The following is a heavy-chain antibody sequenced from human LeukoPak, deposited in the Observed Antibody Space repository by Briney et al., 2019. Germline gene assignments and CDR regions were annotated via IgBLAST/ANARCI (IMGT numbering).Heavy chain of an antibody. CDR3: AKGIPENNLYYFDY. CDR1: GCTFSSYA. D-gene: IGHD1-20*01. CDR2: ISGSGGST. V-gene: IGHV3-23*01. Sequence: PGGSLRLSCAASGCTFSSYAMRWVGQAAGKGVEWVSAISGSGGSTYYADSVKGRFTISRDNSKKTLYLQMNRLRDEDTAVYYCAKGIPENNLYYFDYWGQGTLVTVSS. J-gene: IGHJ4*02.